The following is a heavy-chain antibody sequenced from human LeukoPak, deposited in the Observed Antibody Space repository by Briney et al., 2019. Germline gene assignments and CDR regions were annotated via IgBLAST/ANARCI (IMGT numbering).Heavy chain of an antibody. Sequence: EASVNVSCKVSGYTLTELSMHWVRQAPGKGLEWMGGFDPEDGETIYAQKFQGRVTMTEDTSTDTAYMELSSLRSEDTAVYYCATGDHSGLSWFDPWGQGTLVTVSS. CDR1: GYTLTELS. CDR2: FDPEDGET. V-gene: IGHV1-24*01. CDR3: ATGDHSGLSWFDP. J-gene: IGHJ5*02. D-gene: IGHD5-12*01.